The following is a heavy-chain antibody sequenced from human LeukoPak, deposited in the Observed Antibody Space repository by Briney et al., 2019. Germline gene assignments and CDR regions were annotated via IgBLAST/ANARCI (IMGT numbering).Heavy chain of an antibody. Sequence: SETLSLTCTVSGGSISSSSYYWGWIRQPPGKGLEWIGSIYYSGSTYYNPSLKSRVTISVDTSKNQFSLKLSSVTAADTAVYYSARPGGYSNTPFDYWGQGTLVTVSS. D-gene: IGHD4-11*01. J-gene: IGHJ4*02. CDR1: GGSISSSSYY. V-gene: IGHV4-39*01. CDR2: IYYSGST. CDR3: ARPGGYSNTPFDY.